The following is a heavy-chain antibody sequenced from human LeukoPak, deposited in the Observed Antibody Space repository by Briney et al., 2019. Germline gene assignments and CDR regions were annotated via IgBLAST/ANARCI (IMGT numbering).Heavy chain of an antibody. J-gene: IGHJ4*02. Sequence: PGRSLRLSCAASGFTFSSYVMHWVRQAPGKGLEWVAIISYDGSNEYYADSVKGRFTISRDNAKNSLYLQMNSLRAEDTAVYYCARELDHDYYDFYFDYWGQGTLVTVSS. CDR3: ARELDHDYYDFYFDY. CDR2: ISYDGSNE. D-gene: IGHD4-17*01. CDR1: GFTFSSYV. V-gene: IGHV3-30*04.